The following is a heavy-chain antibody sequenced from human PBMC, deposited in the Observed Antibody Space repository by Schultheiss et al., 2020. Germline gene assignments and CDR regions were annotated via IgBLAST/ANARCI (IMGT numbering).Heavy chain of an antibody. D-gene: IGHD6-6*01. CDR1: GYTFTSYY. Sequence: ASVKISCKASGYTFTSYYMHWVRQAPGQGLEWMGIINPSGGSTSYAQKFQGRVTMTRDTSTSTVYMELSSLRSEDTAVYYCARDRYSSSPDYYYGMDVWGQGTTVTVSS. V-gene: IGHV1-46*01. CDR3: ARDRYSSSPDYYYGMDV. CDR2: INPSGGST. J-gene: IGHJ6*02.